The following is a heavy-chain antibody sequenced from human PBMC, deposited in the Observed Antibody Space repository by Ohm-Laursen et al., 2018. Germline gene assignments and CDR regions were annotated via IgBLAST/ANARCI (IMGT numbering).Heavy chain of an antibody. CDR3: ARALHGDYTQPFYGMDV. D-gene: IGHD4-17*01. CDR1: GYTFTGYY. CDR2: INPSGGST. Sequence: EASVKVSCKASGYTFTGYYMHWVRQAPGQGLEWMGIINPSGGSTSYAQKFQGRVTMTRDTSTSTVYMELSSLRSEDTAVYYCARALHGDYTQPFYGMDVWGQGTTVTVSS. V-gene: IGHV1-46*01. J-gene: IGHJ6*02.